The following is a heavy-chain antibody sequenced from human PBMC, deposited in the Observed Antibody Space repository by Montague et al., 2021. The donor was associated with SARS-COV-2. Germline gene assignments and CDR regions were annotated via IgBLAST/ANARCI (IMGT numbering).Heavy chain of an antibody. CDR3: ARDNPVLWFGETYAFAI. CDR2: IYTSGST. CDR1: GGSISSYY. D-gene: IGHD3-10*01. Sequence: SETLSLTCTVSGGSISSYYWSWIRQPAGKGLEWIGRIYTSGSTNYNPSLKSRVTMSVYTSKNQFSLKLSSVTAADTAVYYCARDNPVLWFGETYAFAIWGQGTKVTVAS. V-gene: IGHV4-4*07. J-gene: IGHJ3*02.